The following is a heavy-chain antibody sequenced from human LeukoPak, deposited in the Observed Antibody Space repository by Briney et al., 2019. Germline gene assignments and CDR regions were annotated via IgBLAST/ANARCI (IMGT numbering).Heavy chain of an antibody. CDR3: ARDRSRGATYYMDV. Sequence: RASVKVSCKASGYTFTSYAMHWVRQAPGQRLEWMGWSNAGNGNTKYSQEFQGRVTITRDTSASTAYMELRSLRSDDTAVYYCARDRSRGATYYMDVWGKGTTVTVSS. J-gene: IGHJ6*03. CDR1: GYTFTSYA. V-gene: IGHV1-3*02. CDR2: SNAGNGNT. D-gene: IGHD3-16*02.